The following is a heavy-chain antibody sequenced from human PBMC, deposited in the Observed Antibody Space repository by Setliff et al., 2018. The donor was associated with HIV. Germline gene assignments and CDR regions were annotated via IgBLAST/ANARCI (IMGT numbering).Heavy chain of an antibody. D-gene: IGHD2-15*01. CDR1: DDSISSGSRY. CDR2: IYPSGTT. V-gene: IGHV4-61*09. CDR3: ARGVGIGGNWFDP. Sequence: SETLSLTCTVSDDSISSGSRYWSWIRQPAGKGLEWIGHIYPSGTTDYNPSLSSRVTISQDKSRNQFSLKLTSVTATDTAIYYCARGVGIGGNWFDPWGQGIMVTVSS. J-gene: IGHJ5*02.